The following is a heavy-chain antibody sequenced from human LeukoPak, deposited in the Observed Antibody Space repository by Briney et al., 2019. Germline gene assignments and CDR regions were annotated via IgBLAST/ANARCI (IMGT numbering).Heavy chain of an antibody. CDR3: ARDRNMATRLWTPTDY. CDR2: ISSSSSYI. V-gene: IGHV3-21*01. J-gene: IGHJ4*02. Sequence: GGSLRLSCAASGFTLSTYSMNWVRQAPGKGLEWVSSISSSSSYIYYADSVKGRFTISRDNARNSLYLQMNSLRAEDTAVYYCARDRNMATRLWTPTDYWGQGTLVTVSS. D-gene: IGHD6-6*01. CDR1: GFTLSTYS.